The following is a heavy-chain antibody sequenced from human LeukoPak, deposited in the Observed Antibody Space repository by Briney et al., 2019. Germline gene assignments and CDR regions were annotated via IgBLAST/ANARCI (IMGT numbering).Heavy chain of an antibody. CDR3: ARDSEKYCSGGSCFQIGY. Sequence: SETLSLTCSVSGYSISSGYYWGWIRPPPGKGLEWSGSIYHSGSTYYNPSLKSRVTISVDTSKNQFSLKLSSVTAADTAVYYCARDSEKYCSGGSCFQIGYWGQGTLVTVSS. V-gene: IGHV4-38-2*02. CDR2: IYHSGST. CDR1: GYSISSGYY. D-gene: IGHD2-15*01. J-gene: IGHJ4*02.